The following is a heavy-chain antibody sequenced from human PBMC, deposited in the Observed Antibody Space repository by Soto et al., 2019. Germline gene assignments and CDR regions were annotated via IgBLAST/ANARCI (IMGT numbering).Heavy chain of an antibody. CDR2: INPTSGGT. CDR1: GYTFAAYY. V-gene: IGHV1-2*02. CDR3: ATTQYHGDYDLDY. Sequence: ASVKVSCKTSGYTFAAYYIHWIRQAPGQGLEWMGWINPTSGGTVYAQNFQDRVTMTRDTSVSAASMELSGLTSDDTAVYYCATTQYHGDYDLDYWGQGTLVTVSS. D-gene: IGHD4-17*01. J-gene: IGHJ4*02.